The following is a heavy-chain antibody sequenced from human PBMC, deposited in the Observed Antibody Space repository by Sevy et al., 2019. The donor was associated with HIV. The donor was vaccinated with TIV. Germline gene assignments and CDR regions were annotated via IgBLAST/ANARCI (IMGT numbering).Heavy chain of an antibody. Sequence: GGSLRLSCAASGFGFSSYAIHWVRQAPGKGLEWVTVIWHDGSIKDYADSVKGRFTISRDNSKNTVYLQMSSLRAEDTAVYYCTRAGSGSYFDYWGQGTLVTVSS. D-gene: IGHD3-10*01. CDR2: IWHDGSIK. J-gene: IGHJ4*02. CDR3: TRAGSGSYFDY. CDR1: GFGFSSYA. V-gene: IGHV3-33*01.